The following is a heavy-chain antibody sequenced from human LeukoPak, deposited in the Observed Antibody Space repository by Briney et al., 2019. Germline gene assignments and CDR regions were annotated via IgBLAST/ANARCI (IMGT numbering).Heavy chain of an antibody. CDR1: GFTFSSYA. CDR2: ISYDGSNK. Sequence: GGSLRLSCAASGFTFSSYAMHWVRQAPGKGLEWVAVISYDGSNKYYADSVKGRFTISRDNAKNSLYLQMNSLRAEDTAVYYCAGIQLWLEDYWGQGTLVTVSS. J-gene: IGHJ4*02. CDR3: AGIQLWLEDY. V-gene: IGHV3-30-3*01. D-gene: IGHD5-18*01.